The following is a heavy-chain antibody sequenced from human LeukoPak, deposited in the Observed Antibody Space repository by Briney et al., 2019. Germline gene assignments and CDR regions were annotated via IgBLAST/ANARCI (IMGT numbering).Heavy chain of an antibody. CDR2: IRGDGTIT. Sequence: GGSLRLSCAASGFIFSEYWMHWVRQVPGKGLVWVSRIRGDGTITNYADSVKGRFTVSRDNTKNTFFLQMNNLRDEDAAIYYCARDDGEVLPFDSWGQGTLVIVSS. D-gene: IGHD4-17*01. J-gene: IGHJ4*02. CDR3: ARDDGEVLPFDS. CDR1: GFIFSEYW. V-gene: IGHV3-74*01.